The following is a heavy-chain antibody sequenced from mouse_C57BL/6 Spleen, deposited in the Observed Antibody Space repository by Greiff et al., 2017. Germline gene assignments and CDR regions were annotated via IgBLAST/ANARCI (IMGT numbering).Heavy chain of an antibody. CDR2: INCDGSST. Sequence: EVKLMESEGGLVQPGSSMKLSCTASGFTFSDYYMAWVRQVPEKGLEWVANINCDGSSTYYLDSLKSRFIISRDNAKNILYLQMSSLKSEDTATYYCARERIYYYGSSYGYFDYWGQGTTLTVSS. D-gene: IGHD1-1*01. J-gene: IGHJ2*01. V-gene: IGHV5-16*01. CDR3: ARERIYYYGSSYGYFDY. CDR1: GFTFSDYY.